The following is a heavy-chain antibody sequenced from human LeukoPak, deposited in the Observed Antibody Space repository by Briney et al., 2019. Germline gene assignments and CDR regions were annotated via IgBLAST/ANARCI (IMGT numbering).Heavy chain of an antibody. Sequence: ASVKVSCKASGGAFSSYAISWVRQAPGQGLEWMGGIIPIFGTANHAQKFQGRVTITADESTSTAYMELSSLRSEDTAVYYCASWGFGVDLGDAFDIWGQGTMVTVSS. V-gene: IGHV1-69*01. CDR2: IIPIFGTA. CDR3: ASWGFGVDLGDAFDI. D-gene: IGHD3-3*01. J-gene: IGHJ3*02. CDR1: GGAFSSYA.